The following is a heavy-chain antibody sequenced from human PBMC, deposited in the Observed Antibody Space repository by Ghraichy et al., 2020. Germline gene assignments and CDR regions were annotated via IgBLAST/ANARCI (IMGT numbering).Heavy chain of an antibody. CDR2: ISSDGSNK. D-gene: IGHD2-15*01. CDR3: ARGGWDCSGGSCYSVRGDYDYAMDV. Sequence: GGSLRLSCAVSGSTINTYTLHWVRQAPGKGLEWVAAISSDGSNKDYADSVKGRFTISRDNSKNTLYLQMNSLRAEDTAVFYCARGGWDCSGGSCYSVRGDYDYAMDVWGQGTTVTVSS. J-gene: IGHJ6*02. CDR1: GSTINTYT. V-gene: IGHV3-30*04.